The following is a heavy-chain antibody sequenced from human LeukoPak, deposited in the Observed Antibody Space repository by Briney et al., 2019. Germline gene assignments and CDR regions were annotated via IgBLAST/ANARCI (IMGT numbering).Heavy chain of an antibody. Sequence: SETLSLTCTVSGGSISSYYWSWIRQPPGKGLEWIGYIYSTGSTTYNPSLKSRVTISVDTSKNQFSLKLRSVTAADSAVYYCARTDVWGQGTTVTVSS. CDR2: IYSTGST. CDR3: ARTDV. J-gene: IGHJ6*02. V-gene: IGHV4-59*01. CDR1: GGSISSYY.